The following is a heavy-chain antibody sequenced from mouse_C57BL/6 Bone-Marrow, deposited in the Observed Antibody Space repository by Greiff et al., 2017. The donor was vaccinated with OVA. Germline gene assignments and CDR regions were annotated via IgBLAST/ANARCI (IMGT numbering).Heavy chain of an antibody. CDR1: GFTFSSYA. CDR2: ISDGGSYT. CDR3: ARGGPIYAMDY. V-gene: IGHV5-4*03. J-gene: IGHJ4*01. Sequence: EVMLVESGGGLVKPGGSLKLSCAASGFTFSSYAMSWVRQTPEKGLEWVATISDGGSYTYYPDNVKGRFTISRDNAKNNLYLQMSHLKSEDTAMYYCARGGPIYAMDYWGQGTSVTVSS.